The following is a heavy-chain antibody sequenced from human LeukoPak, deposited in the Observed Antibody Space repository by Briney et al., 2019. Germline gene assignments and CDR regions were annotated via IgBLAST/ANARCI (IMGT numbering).Heavy chain of an antibody. V-gene: IGHV3-30-3*01. D-gene: IGHD1-20*01. CDR3: AKDNPRYNWNGGFDP. CDR2: IAFDGINK. J-gene: IGHJ5*02. CDR1: GFTFSTYA. Sequence: GGSLRLSCAASGFTFSTYAMHWVRQAPGKGLEWVAVIAFDGINKYYADSVKGRFTISRDNSKNTLYLQMNSLRAEDTAVYYCAKDNPRYNWNGGFDPWGQGTLVTVSS.